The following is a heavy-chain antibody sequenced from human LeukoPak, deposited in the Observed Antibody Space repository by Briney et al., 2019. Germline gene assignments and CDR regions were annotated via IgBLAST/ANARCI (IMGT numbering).Heavy chain of an antibody. D-gene: IGHD3-22*01. V-gene: IGHV3-23*01. CDR2: ISGSDRTT. CDR1: GFTFSRFA. J-gene: IGHJ4*02. Sequence: PGGSLRLSCAASGFTFSRFAMSWVRQALGKGLEWVSSISGSDRTTYYADSVKGRFTISRDNSKNILYLQMNSLRADDTAVYYCAKDGNYFDSSGYLIPFDYWGQGTLVTVSS. CDR3: AKDGNYFDSSGYLIPFDY.